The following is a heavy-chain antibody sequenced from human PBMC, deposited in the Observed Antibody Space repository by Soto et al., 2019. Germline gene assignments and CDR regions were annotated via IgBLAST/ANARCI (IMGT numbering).Heavy chain of an antibody. CDR1: GFTFSSYS. J-gene: IGHJ4*02. D-gene: IGHD1-26*01. V-gene: IGHV3-21*01. CDR3: VRDSGGWELPLDY. CDR2: ISSSSSYI. Sequence: EVQLVESGGGLVKPGGSLRLSCAASGFTFSSYSMNWVRQAPGKGLEWVSSISSSSSYIYYADSVKGRFTISRDNAKNSLYLQMNSLRAEDTAVYYCVRDSGGWELPLDYWGQGTLVTVSS.